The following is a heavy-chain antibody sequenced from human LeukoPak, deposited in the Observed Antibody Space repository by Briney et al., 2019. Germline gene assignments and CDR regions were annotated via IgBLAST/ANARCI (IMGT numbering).Heavy chain of an antibody. CDR1: GGTFSSYA. D-gene: IGHD5-18*01. CDR3: ARDRIQLWFSRPFYFDY. J-gene: IGHJ4*02. CDR2: IIPIFGTA. Sequence: ASVKVSCKASGGTFSSYAISWVRQAPGQGLEWMGRIIPIFGTANYAQKFQGRATITTDESTSTAYMELSSLRSEDTAVYYCARDRIQLWFSRPFYFDYWGQGTLVTVSS. V-gene: IGHV1-69*05.